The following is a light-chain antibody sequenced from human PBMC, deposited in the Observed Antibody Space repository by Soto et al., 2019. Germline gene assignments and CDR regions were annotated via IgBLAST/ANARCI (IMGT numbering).Light chain of an antibody. J-gene: IGLJ1*01. Sequence: QSALTQPRSVSGSPGQSVTISCTGTSSDVGAYDHVSWYQQHPGKAPKLMIHDVNQRPSGVPERLSGSKSGNTASLAISGLQAEDEADYYCCSFAAMSGYVFGTGTKLTVL. CDR1: SSDVGAYDH. CDR3: CSFAAMSGYV. V-gene: IGLV2-11*01. CDR2: DVN.